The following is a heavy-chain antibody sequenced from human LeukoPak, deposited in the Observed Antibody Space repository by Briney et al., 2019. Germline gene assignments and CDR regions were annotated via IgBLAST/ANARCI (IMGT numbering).Heavy chain of an antibody. Sequence: ASVKVSCKASGYIFTSYAISWVRQAPGQGLEWMGGIIPIFGTANYAQKFQGRVTITADESTSTAYMELSSLRSEDTAVYYCARVFYVDGYNLYYFDYWGQGTLVTVSS. CDR2: IIPIFGTA. CDR3: ARVFYVDGYNLYYFDY. CDR1: GYIFTSYA. J-gene: IGHJ4*02. V-gene: IGHV1-69*13. D-gene: IGHD5-24*01.